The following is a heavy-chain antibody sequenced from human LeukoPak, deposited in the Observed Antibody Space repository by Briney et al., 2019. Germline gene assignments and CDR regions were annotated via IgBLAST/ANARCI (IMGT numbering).Heavy chain of an antibody. CDR3: ARGPDYYDSSGHFDY. Sequence: PGRSLRLSCAASGFTFDDYAMHWVRQAPGKGLEWVSGISWNSGSIGYADSVKGRFTISRDNAKNSLYLQMNSLRAEDTAVYYCARGPDYYDSSGHFDYWGQGTLVTVSS. CDR2: ISWNSGSI. CDR1: GFTFDDYA. D-gene: IGHD3-22*01. V-gene: IGHV3-9*01. J-gene: IGHJ4*02.